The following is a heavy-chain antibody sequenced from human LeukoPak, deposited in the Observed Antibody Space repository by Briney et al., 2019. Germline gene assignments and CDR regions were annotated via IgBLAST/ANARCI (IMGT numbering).Heavy chain of an antibody. Sequence: GGSLRLSCAASGFTFSSYGMHWVRQAPGKGLEWVAVISYDGSNKYYADSVKGRFTISRDNSKNTLYLQMNSLRAEDTAVYYCAKDLDGYNTGFDYWGQGTLVTVSS. CDR3: AKDLDGYNTGFDY. D-gene: IGHD5-24*01. CDR1: GFTFSSYG. CDR2: ISYDGSNK. J-gene: IGHJ4*02. V-gene: IGHV3-30*18.